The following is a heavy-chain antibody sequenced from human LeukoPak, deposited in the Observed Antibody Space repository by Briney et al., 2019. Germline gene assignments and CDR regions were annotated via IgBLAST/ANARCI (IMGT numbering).Heavy chain of an antibody. CDR2: IKQDGSEK. D-gene: IGHD5-24*01. V-gene: IGHV3-7*01. CDR1: GFTFTNYW. CDR3: AREFFFKMATIRGMFDY. J-gene: IGHJ4*02. Sequence: GGSLRLSCAASGFTFTNYWMNWVRQAPGKGLEWVASIKQDGSEKYYVDSVKGRLTISRDNAKKSLYLQMNSLRAEDTAVYYCAREFFFKMATIRGMFDYWGQGTLVTVSS.